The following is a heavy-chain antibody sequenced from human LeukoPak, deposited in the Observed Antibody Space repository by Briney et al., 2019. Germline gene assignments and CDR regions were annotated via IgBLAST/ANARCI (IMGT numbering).Heavy chain of an antibody. J-gene: IGHJ5*02. CDR3: ARAPYSSGLYNWFDP. CDR1: GLTFSSYA. Sequence: PGGSLRLSCAASGLTFSSYAMHWVRQAPGKGLEWVAVISYDGSNKYYADTVKCRFTMSRDNSKNTLYLQMNSLRAEDTAVYYCARAPYSSGLYNWFDPWGQGTLVTVSS. CDR2: ISYDGSNK. V-gene: IGHV3-30*04. D-gene: IGHD6-19*01.